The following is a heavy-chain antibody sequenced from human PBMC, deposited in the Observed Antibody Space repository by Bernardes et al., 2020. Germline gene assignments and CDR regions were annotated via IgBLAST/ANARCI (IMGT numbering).Heavy chain of an antibody. CDR2: ISGSGGST. J-gene: IGHJ4*02. V-gene: IGHV3-23*01. D-gene: IGHD3-3*01. CDR1: GFTFSSYA. Sequence: GWSLRLSCAASGFTFSSYAMSWVRQAPGKGLEWVSAISGSGGSTYYADSVKGRFTISRDNSKNTLYLQMNSLRAEDTAVYYCVKEGDYDFWSGYWYFDYWGQGTLVTVSS. CDR3: VKEGDYDFWSGYWYFDY.